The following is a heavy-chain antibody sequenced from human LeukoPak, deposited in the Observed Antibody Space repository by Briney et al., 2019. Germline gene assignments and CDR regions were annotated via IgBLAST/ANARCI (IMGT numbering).Heavy chain of an antibody. CDR2: ISSSGSTT. V-gene: IGHV3-48*01. Sequence: GGSLRLSCAASAFTFSSYSMNWVRQAPGKGLEWVSYISSSGSTTYYADSVNGRFTISRDNAKNSLYLQMNSLRAEDTAVYYCASYCSTTSCYAVDYWGQGTLVTVSS. J-gene: IGHJ4*02. D-gene: IGHD2-2*01. CDR1: AFTFSSYS. CDR3: ASYCSTTSCYAVDY.